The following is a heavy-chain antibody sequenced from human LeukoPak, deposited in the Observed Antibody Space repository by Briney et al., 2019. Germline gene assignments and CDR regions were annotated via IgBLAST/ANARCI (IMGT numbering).Heavy chain of an antibody. V-gene: IGHV3-23*01. Sequence: GGSLRLSCAASGFTFSSYAMSWVRQAPGKGLEWVSAISGSGGSTYYADSAKGRFTISRDNSKNTLYLQMNSLRAEDTAVYYCAKDGSSGYYTAPAFDIWGQGTMVTVSS. CDR2: ISGSGGST. J-gene: IGHJ3*02. CDR3: AKDGSSGYYTAPAFDI. D-gene: IGHD3-3*01. CDR1: GFTFSSYA.